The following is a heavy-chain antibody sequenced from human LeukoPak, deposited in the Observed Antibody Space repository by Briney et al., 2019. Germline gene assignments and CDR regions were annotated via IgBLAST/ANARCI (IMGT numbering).Heavy chain of an antibody. CDR1: GGSISSYY. CDR3: ARVGHCSSTSCYLIHAFDI. D-gene: IGHD2-2*01. J-gene: IGHJ3*02. CDR2: IYTSGST. Sequence: PSETLSLTCTVSGGSISSYYWSWIRQPAGKGLEWIGRIYTSGSTNYNPSLKSRVTMSVDTSKNQFSLKLSSVTAADTAVYYCARVGHCSSTSCYLIHAFDIWGQGTMVTVSS. V-gene: IGHV4-4*07.